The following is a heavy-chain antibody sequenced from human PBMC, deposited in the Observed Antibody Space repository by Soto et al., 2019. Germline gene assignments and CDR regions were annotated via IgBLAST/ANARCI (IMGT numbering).Heavy chain of an antibody. V-gene: IGHV3-30-3*01. CDR2: ISYDGSNK. CDR1: GFTFSSYA. J-gene: IGHJ3*02. Sequence: GGSLRLSCAASGFTFSSYAMHWVRQAPGKGLEWVAVISYDGSNKNHADTVKERFTISRDNAKNSLFLQMSGLRVEDTAVYYCATANTPYAFDMWGQGTMVTVSS. CDR3: ATANTPYAFDM.